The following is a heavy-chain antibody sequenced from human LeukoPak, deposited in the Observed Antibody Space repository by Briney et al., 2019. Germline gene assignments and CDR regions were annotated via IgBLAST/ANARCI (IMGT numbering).Heavy chain of an antibody. J-gene: IGHJ4*02. CDR2: IKQDGSEK. CDR1: GFTFSSYW. V-gene: IGHV3-7*01. Sequence: GGSLRLSCTASGFTFSSYWMSWVRQAPGKGLEWVANIKQDGSEKYYVDSVKGRFTISRDNSKNTLYLQMNSLRAEDTAVYYCAKDSKLYDYWGQGTLVTVSS. CDR3: AKDSKLYDY. D-gene: IGHD2-15*01.